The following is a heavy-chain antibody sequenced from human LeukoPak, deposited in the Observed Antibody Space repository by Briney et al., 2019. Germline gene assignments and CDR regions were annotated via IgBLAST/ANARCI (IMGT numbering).Heavy chain of an antibody. CDR3: ARDRYPSSAWRNWYFDL. Sequence: PSETLSLTCTVSGGSISSYYWSWIRQPPGKGLEWIGYIYYSGSTNYNPSLKSRVTISVDTSKNQFSLKLSSVTAADPGVYYCARDRYPSSAWRNWYFDLWGRGTLVTVSS. D-gene: IGHD6-19*01. V-gene: IGHV4-59*01. CDR1: GGSISSYY. J-gene: IGHJ2*01. CDR2: IYYSGST.